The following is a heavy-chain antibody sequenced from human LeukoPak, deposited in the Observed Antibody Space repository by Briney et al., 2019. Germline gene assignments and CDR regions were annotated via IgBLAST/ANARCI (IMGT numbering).Heavy chain of an antibody. CDR3: AKDYDSSGYYEYYFDY. CDR1: AFTFSSYA. V-gene: IGHV3-23*01. D-gene: IGHD3-22*01. J-gene: IGHJ4*02. CDR2: ISGSGGST. Sequence: GSLRLSCAASAFTFSSYAMSWVRQAPGKGLEWVSAISGSGGSTYYADSVKGRFTISRDNSKNTLYLQMNSLRAEDTAVYYCAKDYDSSGYYEYYFDYWGQGTLVTVSS.